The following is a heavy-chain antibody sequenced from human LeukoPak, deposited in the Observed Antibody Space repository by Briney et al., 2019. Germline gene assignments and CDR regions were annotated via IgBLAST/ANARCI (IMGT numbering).Heavy chain of an antibody. V-gene: IGHV3-21*01. J-gene: IGHJ4*02. CDR3: ARSRITPDS. CDR2: ISSSSTYI. CDR1: GFSFSTYY. D-gene: IGHD3-3*01. Sequence: GGSLRLSCAASGFSFSTYYVNWVRQAPGKGLEWVSCISSSSTYIYYSDSVKGRFTISRDNAKNSLYLQMNSLRAEDTAVYYCARSRITPDSWGQGTQVTVSS.